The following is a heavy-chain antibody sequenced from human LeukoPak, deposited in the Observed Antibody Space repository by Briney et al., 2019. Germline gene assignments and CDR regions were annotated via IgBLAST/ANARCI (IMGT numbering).Heavy chain of an antibody. CDR2: VTGSGTST. J-gene: IGHJ4*02. V-gene: IGHV3-23*01. CDR1: GFTFSYYG. CDR3: AKDHRDFGVVIKSLGY. Sequence: GGSLRLSCAASGFTFSYYGMNWVRQAPGKGLEWVSGVTGSGTSTYYADSVRGRFTISRDNSKNTLYLQMNSLRGEDTAVYYCAKDHRDFGVVIKSLGYWGQGTLVTVSS. D-gene: IGHD3-3*01.